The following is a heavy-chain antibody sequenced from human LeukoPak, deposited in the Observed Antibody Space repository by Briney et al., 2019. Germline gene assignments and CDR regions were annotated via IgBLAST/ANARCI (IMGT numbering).Heavy chain of an antibody. CDR3: AIPSEWFGEDYGMDV. D-gene: IGHD3-10*01. J-gene: IGHJ6*02. CDR2: IHYTGGT. Sequence: SETLSLTCTVSGGSIKSYNWNWIRQSPGKGLECIGYIHYTGGTNYNPSLKSRVSISLDTSKNHFSLKLSSVTAADTAVYYCAIPSEWFGEDYGMDVWGQGTTVTVSS. CDR1: GGSIKSYN. V-gene: IGHV4-59*12.